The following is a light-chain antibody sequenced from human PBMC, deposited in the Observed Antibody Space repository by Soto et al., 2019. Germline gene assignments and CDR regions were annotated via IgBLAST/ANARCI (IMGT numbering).Light chain of an antibody. CDR1: QSVSNN. CDR2: GAS. V-gene: IGKV3-15*01. J-gene: IGKJ1*01. Sequence: EIVMTQSPAILSVSPGERATLSCTASQSVSNNLAWYQQKPGQAPRLLIYGASTRATGIPARFSGSGSGTEFTLTISSLQSEDFTVYYCQQYNNWPPSTFGQGTKVDIK. CDR3: QQYNNWPPST.